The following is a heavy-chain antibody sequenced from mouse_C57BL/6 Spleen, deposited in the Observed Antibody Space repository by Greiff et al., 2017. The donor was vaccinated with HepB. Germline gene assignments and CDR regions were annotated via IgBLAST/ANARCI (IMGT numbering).Heavy chain of an antibody. J-gene: IGHJ3*01. V-gene: IGHV5-4*01. CDR1: GFTFSSYA. CDR2: ISDGGSYT. CDR3: AREGLKGWFAY. Sequence: EVKLVESGGGLVKPGGSLKLSCAASGFTFSSYAMSWVRQTPEKRLEWVATISDGGSYTYYPDNVKGRFTISRDNAKNNLYLQMSHLKSEDTAMYYCAREGLKGWFAYWGQGTLVTVSA.